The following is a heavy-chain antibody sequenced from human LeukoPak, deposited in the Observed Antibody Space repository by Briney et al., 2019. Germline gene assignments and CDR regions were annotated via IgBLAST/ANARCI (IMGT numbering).Heavy chain of an antibody. V-gene: IGHV3-21*04. CDR3: AKDPLVLRYFDWLPTYFDY. Sequence: GGSLRLSCAASGFAFNTYSMNWVRQAPGKGLEWVSFIFSSSTYIYYTDSVKGRFTISRDNSKNTLYLQMNSLRAEDTAVYYCAKDPLVLRYFDWLPTYFDYWGQGTLVTVSS. CDR1: GFAFNTYS. D-gene: IGHD3-9*01. CDR2: IFSSSTYI. J-gene: IGHJ4*02.